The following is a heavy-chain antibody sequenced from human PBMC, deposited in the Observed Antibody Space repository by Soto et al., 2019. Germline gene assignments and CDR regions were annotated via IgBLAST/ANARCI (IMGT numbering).Heavy chain of an antibody. Sequence: GGSLRLSCAASGFTVSSNYMSWVRQAPGKGLEWVSVIYSGGSTYYADSVKGRFTISRDNSKNTLYLQMNSLRAEDTAVYYCARELELTYGMDVWGQGTTVTVSS. CDR3: ARELELTYGMDV. J-gene: IGHJ6*02. CDR2: IYSGGST. D-gene: IGHD1-7*01. CDR1: GFTVSSNY. V-gene: IGHV3-53*01.